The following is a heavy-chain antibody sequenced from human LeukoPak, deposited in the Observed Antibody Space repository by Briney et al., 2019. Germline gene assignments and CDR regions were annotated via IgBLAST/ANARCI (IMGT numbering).Heavy chain of an antibody. CDR3: ARGSADDDDKWIDP. J-gene: IGHJ5*02. CDR1: GFTFSDYG. V-gene: IGHV3-48*03. CDR2: ISSSPINI. Sequence: PGGSLRLSCAASGFTFSDYGMNWVRQAPGKVLEWVSYISSSPINIYYADSVRGRFTISRDNAKNSVFLHMNSLRAEDTAVYYCARGSADDDDKWIDPWGQGTLVTVSS. D-gene: IGHD1-1*01.